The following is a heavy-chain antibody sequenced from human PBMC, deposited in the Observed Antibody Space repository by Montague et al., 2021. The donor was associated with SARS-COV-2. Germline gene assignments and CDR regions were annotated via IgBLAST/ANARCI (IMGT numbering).Heavy chain of an antibody. CDR3: ARGVTMIVVVMRYNWFDP. CDR1: GGSISSSSYY. J-gene: IGHJ5*02. CDR2: IYYSGST. D-gene: IGHD3-22*01. V-gene: IGHV4-39*01. Sequence: SETRSLTCTVSGGSISSSSYYWGWISQPPGKGLEWIGSIYYSGSTYYNPSLKSRVTISVDTSKNQFSLKLSSVTAADTAVYYCARGVTMIVVVMRYNWFDPWGQGTLVTVSS.